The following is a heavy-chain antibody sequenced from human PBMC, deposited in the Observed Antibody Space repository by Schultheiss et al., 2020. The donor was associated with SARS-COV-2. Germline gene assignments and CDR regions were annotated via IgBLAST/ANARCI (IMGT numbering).Heavy chain of an antibody. D-gene: IGHD3-3*01. CDR2: IRSDGSVK. CDR1: GFMFSRNG. J-gene: IGHJ4*02. V-gene: IGHV3-30*02. Sequence: GGSLRLSCAASGFMFSRNGMHWVRQAPGKGPQWLTFIRSDGSVKHLADSVKGRFTVSRDNSKNTLYLQMNNLRVEDTAMYYCTKDPLTFWDFWSGYYESWGQGTLVTVSS. CDR3: TKDPLTFWDFWSGYYES.